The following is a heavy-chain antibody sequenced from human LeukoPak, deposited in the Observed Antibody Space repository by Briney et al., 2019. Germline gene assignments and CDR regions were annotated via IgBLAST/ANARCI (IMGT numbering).Heavy chain of an antibody. Sequence: GESLKISCKGSGYSFTTYCIGWVRQMPGKGLEWMGIVYPGDSDTRYSPSFQGQVTISADKSISTAYVQWSSLKASDTAMYYCARFSYYYGSGSLVYWGQGTLVTVSS. CDR3: ARFSYYYGSGSLVY. CDR1: GYSFTTYC. D-gene: IGHD3-10*01. V-gene: IGHV5-51*01. J-gene: IGHJ4*02. CDR2: VYPGDSDT.